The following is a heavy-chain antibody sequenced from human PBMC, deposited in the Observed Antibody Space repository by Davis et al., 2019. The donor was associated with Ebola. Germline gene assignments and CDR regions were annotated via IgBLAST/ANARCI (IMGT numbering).Heavy chain of an antibody. V-gene: IGHV3-30*03. CDR3: ARDPFSGYYALGGMDV. D-gene: IGHD3-22*01. Sequence: GGSLRLSCAASGFTFSSYGMHWVRQAPGKGLEWVAVISYDGSNKYYADSVKGRFTISRDNSKNTLYLQMNSLRAEDTAVYYCARDPFSGYYALGGMDVWGQGTTVTVSS. J-gene: IGHJ6*02. CDR2: ISYDGSNK. CDR1: GFTFSSYG.